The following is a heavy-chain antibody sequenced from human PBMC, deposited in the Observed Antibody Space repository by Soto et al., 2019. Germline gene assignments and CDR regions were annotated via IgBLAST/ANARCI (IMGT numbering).Heavy chain of an antibody. V-gene: IGHV4-34*01. D-gene: IGHD3-16*02. J-gene: IGHJ6*02. CDR1: GFSFSGYY. CDR3: ARANIGYYDYVWGSYRGRYYGMDV. Sequence: PSEALSLTCAVYGFSFSGYYLSWIRQPPGKGLEWIGEINHSGITNYNPSLKSRVTISVDTSKNQFSLKLSSVTAADTAVYYCARANIGYYDYVWGSYRGRYYGMDVWGQGTTVTVSS. CDR2: INHSGIT.